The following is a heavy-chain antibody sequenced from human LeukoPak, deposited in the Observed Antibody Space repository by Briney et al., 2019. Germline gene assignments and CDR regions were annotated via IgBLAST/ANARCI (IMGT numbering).Heavy chain of an antibody. CDR2: ISSSSSYM. CDR1: GFTFSSYS. J-gene: IGHJ6*02. CDR3: ARGGVAAGYYYGMDV. Sequence: GGSLRLSCAASGFTFSSYSMNWVRQAPGKGLEWVSSISSSSSYMYYADSVKGRFTISRDNAKNSLYLQMNSLRAEDTAVYYCARGGVAAGYYYGMDVWGQGTTVTVSS. V-gene: IGHV3-21*01. D-gene: IGHD6-13*01.